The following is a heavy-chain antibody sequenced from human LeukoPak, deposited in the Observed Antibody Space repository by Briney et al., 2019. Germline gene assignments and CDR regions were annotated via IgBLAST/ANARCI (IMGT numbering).Heavy chain of an antibody. CDR1: GFTFSSYF. D-gene: IGHD3-22*01. CDR2: ISSSSSTI. J-gene: IGHJ4*02. Sequence: GGSLRLSCAASGFTFSSYFMNWVRQAPGKGLEWVSYISSSSSTIYYADSVKGRFTISRDNAKNSLYLQMNSLRDEDTAVYYCARAHMYYYDSSGYYLPDWGQGTLVTVSS. V-gene: IGHV3-48*02. CDR3: ARAHMYYYDSSGYYLPD.